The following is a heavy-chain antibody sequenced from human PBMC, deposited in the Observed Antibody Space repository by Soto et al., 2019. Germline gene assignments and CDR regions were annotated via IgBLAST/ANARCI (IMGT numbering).Heavy chain of an antibody. CDR1: GGSISSYY. V-gene: IGHV4-59*08. D-gene: IGHD3-10*01. Sequence: SETLSLTCTVSGGSISSYYWSWIRQPPGKGLEWIGYIYYSGSTNYNPSLKSRVTISVDTSKNQFSLKLSSVTAADTAVYCCARLVYGYYYYYGMDVWGQGTTVTVSS. CDR2: IYYSGST. CDR3: ARLVYGYYYYYGMDV. J-gene: IGHJ6*02.